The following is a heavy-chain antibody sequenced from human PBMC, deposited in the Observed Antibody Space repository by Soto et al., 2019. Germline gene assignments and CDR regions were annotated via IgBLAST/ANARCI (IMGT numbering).Heavy chain of an antibody. D-gene: IGHD4-17*01. V-gene: IGHV4-30-4*01. CDR2: IYYSGST. Sequence: SETLSLTCTVSGGSISSGDYYWSWVRQPPGKGLEWIGYIYYSGSTYYNPSLKSRVTISVDTSKNQFSLKLSSVTAADTAVYYCASLYYGEGIGDGMDVWGQGTTVTVSS. J-gene: IGHJ6*02. CDR3: ASLYYGEGIGDGMDV. CDR1: GGSISSGDYY.